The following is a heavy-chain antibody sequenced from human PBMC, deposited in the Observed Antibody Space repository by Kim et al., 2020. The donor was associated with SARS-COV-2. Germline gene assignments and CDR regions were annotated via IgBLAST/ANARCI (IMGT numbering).Heavy chain of an antibody. D-gene: IGHD6-13*01. CDR2: ISSSSSTI. J-gene: IGHJ6*02. CDR3: ARVSRYSSSWYVLGRPYYYYGMDV. Sequence: GGSLRLSCAASGFTFSSYSMNWVRQAPGKGLEWVSYISSSSSTIYYADSVKGRFTISRDNAKNSLYLQMNSLRDEDTAVYYCARVSRYSSSWYVLGRPYYYYGMDVWGQGTTVTVSS. CDR1: GFTFSSYS. V-gene: IGHV3-48*02.